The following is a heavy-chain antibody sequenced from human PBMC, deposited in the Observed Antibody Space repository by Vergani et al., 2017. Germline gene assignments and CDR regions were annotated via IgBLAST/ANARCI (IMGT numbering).Heavy chain of an antibody. CDR2: ISAYNGNT. J-gene: IGHJ6*02. V-gene: IGHV1-18*01. Sequence: QVQLVQSGAEVKKPGASVKVSCKASGYTFTSYGIIWVRQAPGQGLEWMGWISAYNGNTNYAQKRQGRVTMTTDTSTSTAYMELRSLRSDDTAVYYCARQTTLNYYYYGMDVWGQGTTVTVSS. CDR1: GYTFTSYG. D-gene: IGHD1-1*01. CDR3: ARQTTLNYYYYGMDV.